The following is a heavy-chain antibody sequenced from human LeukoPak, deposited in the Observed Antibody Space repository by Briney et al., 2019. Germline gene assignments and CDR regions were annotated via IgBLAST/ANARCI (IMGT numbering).Heavy chain of an antibody. V-gene: IGHV4-38-2*02. CDR3: ARDWQWQVPGY. D-gene: IGHD6-19*01. J-gene: IGHJ4*02. CDR1: GYSISSGYY. Sequence: SETLSLTCTVSGYSISSGYYWGWIRQPPGKGLEWIGTMYHSGSTNYNPSLKSRLTISVDTSKNHFSLKLSSVTAADTAVYYCARDWQWQVPGYWGQGTLVTVSS. CDR2: MYHSGST.